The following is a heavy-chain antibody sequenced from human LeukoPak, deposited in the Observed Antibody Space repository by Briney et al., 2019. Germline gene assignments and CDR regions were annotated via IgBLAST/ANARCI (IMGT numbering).Heavy chain of an antibody. D-gene: IGHD1-26*01. CDR3: ARRDIAGVDY. CDR1: GGSISSYY. Sequence: PSETLSLTCSVSGGSISSYYWSWIRQPPGKGLEWIGYIYYSGSTNYNPSLKSRVTISVDTSKNQFSLKLSSVTAADTAVYYCARRDIAGVDYWGQGTLVTVSS. CDR2: IYYSGST. V-gene: IGHV4-59*08. J-gene: IGHJ4*02.